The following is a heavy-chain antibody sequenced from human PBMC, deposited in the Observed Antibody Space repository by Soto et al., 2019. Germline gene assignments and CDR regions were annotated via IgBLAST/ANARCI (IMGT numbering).Heavy chain of an antibody. D-gene: IGHD1-26*01. CDR3: ARDMHVVFTHYFDP. CDR1: GCSVTSHH. V-gene: IGHV4-59*02. Sequence: QVHLLESGPGLVKTSETLALTCFVSGCSVTSHHWSWLRQFPGQGLEWIAYKSYNGNTNYKPSLQSRVTISLDTSKNQLSLKLTSMTSADTAVYYCARDMHVVFTHYFDPWGQGTLVTVSS. J-gene: IGHJ5*02. CDR2: KSYNGNT.